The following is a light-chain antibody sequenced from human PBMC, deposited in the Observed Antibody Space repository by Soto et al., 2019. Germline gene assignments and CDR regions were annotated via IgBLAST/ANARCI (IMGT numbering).Light chain of an antibody. V-gene: IGLV1-44*01. J-gene: IGLJ3*02. Sequence: QSVLTQPPSASGTPGQRVTMSCSGGSSNIGSNIVNWYQQLPGTAPKLLIYSNNQRPSGVPDRFSGSKSGTSASLAISGLQSEDEADYYCAAWDDSLNGGVFGGGTKLTVL. CDR3: AAWDDSLNGGV. CDR1: SSNIGSNI. CDR2: SNN.